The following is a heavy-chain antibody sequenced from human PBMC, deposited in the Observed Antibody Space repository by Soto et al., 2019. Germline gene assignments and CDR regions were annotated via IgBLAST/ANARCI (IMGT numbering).Heavy chain of an antibody. J-gene: IGHJ4*02. V-gene: IGHV1-69*08. Sequence: QLQLVQSGAAVKKPGSSVKVSCKASGGTLNTYTISWVRQAPGQGLEWMGSILPFLGSTNYAKKFQGRVTITADQSTSTMELSSLRSEDTAVYFCARYVTAMEALYYYDTWGQGSLVTVSS. CDR3: ARYVTAMEALYYYDT. CDR1: GGTLNTYT. CDR2: ILPFLGST. D-gene: IGHD5-18*01.